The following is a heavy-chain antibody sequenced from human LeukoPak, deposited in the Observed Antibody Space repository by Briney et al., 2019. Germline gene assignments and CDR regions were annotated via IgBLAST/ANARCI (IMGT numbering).Heavy chain of an antibody. CDR2: ISAYNGNT. V-gene: IGHV1-18*04. J-gene: IGHJ4*02. Sequence: ASVKVSCKASGYTFTGYYMHWVRQAPGQGLEWMGWISAYNGNTNYAQKLQGRVTMTTDTSTSTAYMELRSLRSDDTAVYYCARDPTMVRGVAFDYWGQGTLVTVSS. CDR1: GYTFTGYY. CDR3: ARDPTMVRGVAFDY. D-gene: IGHD3-10*01.